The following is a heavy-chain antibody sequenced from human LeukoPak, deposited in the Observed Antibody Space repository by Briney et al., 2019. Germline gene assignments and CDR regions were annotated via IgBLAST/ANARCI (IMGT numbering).Heavy chain of an antibody. V-gene: IGHV4-39*01. CDR1: GGSISSSSYY. D-gene: IGHD6-19*01. CDR3: ARQAVAGNGFDY. Sequence: SETLSLTCTVSGGSISSSSYYWGWIRQPPGKGLEWIGTIYYSGNTYYNPSLKSRVSISVDTSKNQFSLKLSSVTAADTAVYYCARQAVAGNGFDYWGQGTLVTVSS. J-gene: IGHJ4*02. CDR2: IYYSGNT.